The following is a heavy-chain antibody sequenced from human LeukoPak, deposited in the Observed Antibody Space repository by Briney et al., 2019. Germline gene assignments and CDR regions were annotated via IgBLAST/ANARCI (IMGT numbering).Heavy chain of an antibody. Sequence: PGESLRLSCAASRFTFSSYVMSWVPQAPGKGLEWVSSITGSGTGTFYADSVRGRFTISRDNSKKTVYLQMNSLRVEDTAVYYCANGGGGFWGQGTLVTVSS. J-gene: IGHJ4*02. CDR1: RFTFSSYV. CDR2: ITGSGTGT. CDR3: ANGGGGF. D-gene: IGHD3-16*01. V-gene: IGHV3-23*01.